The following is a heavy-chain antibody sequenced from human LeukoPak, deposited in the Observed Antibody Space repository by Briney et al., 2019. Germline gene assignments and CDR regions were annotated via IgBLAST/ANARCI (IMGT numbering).Heavy chain of an antibody. Sequence: GASVTVSCRACGYTLTSDGMNWVRQAPGQGLEWMGWINTNTANPTYAQGFTGRFVFSLDTSDNTAYLQISSLKAEDTAVYYCARALPGCDRTNCYGLDYWGQGTLVTVSS. J-gene: IGHJ4*02. D-gene: IGHD2-2*01. CDR2: INTNTANP. CDR3: ARALPGCDRTNCYGLDY. CDR1: GYTLTSDG. V-gene: IGHV7-4-1*02.